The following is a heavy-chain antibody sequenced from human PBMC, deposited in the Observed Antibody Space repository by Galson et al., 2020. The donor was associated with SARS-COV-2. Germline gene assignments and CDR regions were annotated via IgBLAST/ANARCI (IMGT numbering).Heavy chain of an antibody. J-gene: IGHJ4*02. V-gene: IGHV1-2*02. CDR2: LNPNSGGT. CDR3: ARVPGWLRFLFDY. D-gene: IGHD5-12*01. CDR1: GYTFTGYY. Sequence: ASVKVSCKASGYTFTGYYMHWVRQAPGQGLEWMGWLNPNSGGTNYAQKFQGRVTMTRDTSISTAYMELSRLRSDDTAVYYCARVPGWLRFLFDYWGQGTLVTVSS.